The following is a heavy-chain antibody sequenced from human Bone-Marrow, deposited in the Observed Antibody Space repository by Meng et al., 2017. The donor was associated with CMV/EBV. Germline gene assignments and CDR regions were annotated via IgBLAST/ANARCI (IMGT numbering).Heavy chain of an antibody. D-gene: IGHD2-15*01. CDR3: TGNGFPEGGYYFDY. CDR1: GYTFTSYY. V-gene: IGHV1-46*01. CDR2: SNPSGGST. Sequence: QVLLVQSGAEVKSPGASVKVSCKASGYTFTSYYMQWVGQAPGQGLEWMGRSNPSGGSTSYAQKFLGRVTMTRDTSTSTVYMELSSLRSEDTAVYYCTGNGFPEGGYYFDYWGQGTLVTVSS. J-gene: IGHJ4*02.